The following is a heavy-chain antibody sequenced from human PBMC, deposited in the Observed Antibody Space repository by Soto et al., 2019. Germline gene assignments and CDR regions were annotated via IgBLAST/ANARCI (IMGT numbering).Heavy chain of an antibody. J-gene: IGHJ5*02. CDR2: IIPILGIA. V-gene: IGHV1-69*02. CDR1: GGTFSSYT. D-gene: IGHD3-22*01. CDR3: ATNPKDYYDSSGNWFDP. Sequence: ASVKVSCKASGGTFSSYTISWVRQAPGQGLEWMGRIIPILGIANYAQKFQGRVTITADKSTSTAYMELSSLRSEDTAVYYCATNPKDYYDSSGNWFDPWGQGTLVTVSS.